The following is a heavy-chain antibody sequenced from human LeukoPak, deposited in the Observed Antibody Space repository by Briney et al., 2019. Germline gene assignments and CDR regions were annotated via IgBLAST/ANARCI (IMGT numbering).Heavy chain of an antibody. CDR2: IYYSGST. Sequence: SETLSLTCTVSGGSISSYYWSWIRQPPGKGLEWIGYIYYSGSTNYNPSLKSRVTMSVDTSKNQFSLKLSSVTAADTAVYYCARDQKSKADAFDIWGQGTMVTVSS. CDR1: GGSISSYY. CDR3: ARDQKSKADAFDI. J-gene: IGHJ3*02. V-gene: IGHV4-59*12.